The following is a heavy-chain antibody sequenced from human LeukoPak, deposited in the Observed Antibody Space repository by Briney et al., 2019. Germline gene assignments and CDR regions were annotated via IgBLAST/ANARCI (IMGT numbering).Heavy chain of an antibody. J-gene: IGHJ4*02. D-gene: IGHD3-10*01. CDR1: GFTFSDYY. Sequence: GGSLRLSCAASGFTFSDYYMSWIRQAPGKGLEWVSYISSGSTIYYADSVKGRFTISRDNSKNTLYLQMNSLRAEDTAVYYCARENVPGYFDYWGQGTLVTVSS. CDR3: ARENVPGYFDY. V-gene: IGHV3-69-1*01. CDR2: ISSGSTI.